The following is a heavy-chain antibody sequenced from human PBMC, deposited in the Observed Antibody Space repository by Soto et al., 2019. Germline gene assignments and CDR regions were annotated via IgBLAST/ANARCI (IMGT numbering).Heavy chain of an antibody. Sequence: QVQMQESGPGLVKPSETLSLTCTVSGDSVRNQYWSWIRRPPGRGLEWIGYIYRSGSTKYNPSLKSRLTSSVDTYKNQFSLKLSSVTAADTAVYYCARTLDYGHMDVWGKGTTVTVSS. CDR3: ARTLDYGHMDV. CDR1: GDSVRNQY. D-gene: IGHD3-16*01. V-gene: IGHV4-4*09. J-gene: IGHJ6*03. CDR2: IYRSGST.